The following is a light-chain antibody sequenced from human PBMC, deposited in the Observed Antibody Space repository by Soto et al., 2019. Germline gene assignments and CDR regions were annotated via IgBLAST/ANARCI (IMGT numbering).Light chain of an antibody. V-gene: IGKV3-15*01. CDR1: QSVSSN. CDR3: QQYNSYWT. CDR2: GAS. J-gene: IGKJ1*01. Sequence: EIVLTQSPGPLSFSPGERAHLSCRASQSVSSNLAWYQQKPGQAPRLLIYGASTRATGIPARFSGSGSGTEFTLTISSLQPDDFATYYCQQYNSYWTFGQGTKVDIK.